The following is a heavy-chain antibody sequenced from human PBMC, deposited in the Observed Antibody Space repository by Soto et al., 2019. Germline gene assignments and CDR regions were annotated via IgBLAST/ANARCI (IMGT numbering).Heavy chain of an antibody. CDR3: AKGSGTSYYGSGSIYYYYYGMDV. J-gene: IGHJ6*02. D-gene: IGHD3-10*01. Sequence: SLRLSCAASGFTFSSYGMHWVRQAPGKGLEWVAVISYDGSNKYYADSVKGRFTISRDNSKNTLYLQMNSLRAEDTAVYYCAKGSGTSYYGSGSIYYYYYGMDVWGQGTTVTVSS. CDR2: ISYDGSNK. CDR1: GFTFSSYG. V-gene: IGHV3-30*18.